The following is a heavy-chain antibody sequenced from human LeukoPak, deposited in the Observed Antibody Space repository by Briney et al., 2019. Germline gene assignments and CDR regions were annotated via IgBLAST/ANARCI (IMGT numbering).Heavy chain of an antibody. CDR3: VRALSTVATWLYL. Sequence: AAVKVSCKASGYTFTGYLMHWVRQAPGHGLEWMGWISPNSGDTKYAQKFQGRVTVTRDTSISTAYMELSSLRSDDTAVYYCVRALSTVATWLYLWGRGTLVTVSS. V-gene: IGHV1-2*02. CDR1: GYTFTGYL. CDR2: ISPNSGDT. J-gene: IGHJ2*01. D-gene: IGHD4-17*01.